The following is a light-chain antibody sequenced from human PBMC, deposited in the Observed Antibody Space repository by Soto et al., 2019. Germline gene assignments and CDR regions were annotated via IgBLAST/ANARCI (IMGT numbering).Light chain of an antibody. J-gene: IGKJ3*01. CDR1: QSVHGNY. V-gene: IGKV3-20*01. CDR2: AAT. CDR3: QHCGGLPLVT. Sequence: DIVLTQSPGTLSLSPGERATLSCRASQSVHGNYLAWYPQKPGQAPRLLIYAATTSATGSPDRFSGSGSDTDFTLTVSRLAPEDFAVYYCQHCGGLPLVTFGPGTKVEIK.